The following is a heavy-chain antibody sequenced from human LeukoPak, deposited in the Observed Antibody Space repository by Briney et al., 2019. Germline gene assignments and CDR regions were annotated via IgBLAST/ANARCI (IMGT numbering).Heavy chain of an antibody. CDR2: ISSSSSTI. CDR1: GFTFSSYS. J-gene: IGHJ3*02. CDR3: ASLSGASIFGVVISAFDI. V-gene: IGHV3-48*02. Sequence: GGSLRLSCAASGFTFSSYSMNWVRQAPGKGLEWVSYISSSSSTIYYADSVKGRFTISRDNAKNSLYLQMNSLRDEDTAVYHCASLSGASIFGVVISAFDIWGQGTMVTVSS. D-gene: IGHD3-3*01.